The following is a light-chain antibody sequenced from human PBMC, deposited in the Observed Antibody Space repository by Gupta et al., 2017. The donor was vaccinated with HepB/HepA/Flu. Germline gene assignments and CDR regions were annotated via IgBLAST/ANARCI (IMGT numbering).Light chain of an antibody. CDR2: GAS. J-gene: IGKJ4*01. CDR3: QQHNNWPPLT. CDR1: QSVSSN. Sequence: EIVMTQSPATLSVSPGERATLSCRASQSVSSNLAWYQQKPGQAPRLLIYGASTRATGIPARFRGSGSGTEFTLTISSLQSEDFAVYYCQQHNNWPPLTFGGGTKVEIK. V-gene: IGKV3-15*01.